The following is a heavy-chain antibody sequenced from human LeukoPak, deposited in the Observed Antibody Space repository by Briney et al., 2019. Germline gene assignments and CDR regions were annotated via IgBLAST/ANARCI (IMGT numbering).Heavy chain of an antibody. Sequence: SETLSLTCTVSGGSISSYYWSWIRQPPGKGLEWIGYIYYSGSTNYSPSLKSRVTISVDTSKNQFSLKLSSVTAADTAVYYCARLHSSGWSLGFDYWGQGTLVPVSS. V-gene: IGHV4-59*08. CDR2: IYYSGST. CDR1: GGSISSYY. CDR3: ARLHSSGWSLGFDY. D-gene: IGHD6-19*01. J-gene: IGHJ4*02.